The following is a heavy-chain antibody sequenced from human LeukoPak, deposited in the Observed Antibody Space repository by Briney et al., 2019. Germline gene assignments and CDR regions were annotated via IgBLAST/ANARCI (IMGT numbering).Heavy chain of an antibody. CDR3: ARDAGVSTAIPLYYFDY. V-gene: IGHV3-11*01. J-gene: IGHJ4*02. CDR2: ISSSGSTI. D-gene: IGHD2-21*02. CDR1: GFTFSDYY. Sequence: PGGSLRLSCVASGFTFSDYYMSWIRQAPGKGLEWVSYISSSGSTIYYADSVKGRFTISRDNAKNSLYLQMNSLRAEDTAVYYCARDAGVSTAIPLYYFDYWGQGTLVTVSS.